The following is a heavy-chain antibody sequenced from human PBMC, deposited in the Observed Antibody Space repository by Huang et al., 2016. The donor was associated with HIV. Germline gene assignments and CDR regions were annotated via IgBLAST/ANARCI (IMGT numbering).Heavy chain of an antibody. Sequence: QVQLQQWGAGLLKPSETLSLTCAVYGGPFSGYYWRWIRQPPGRGLDWIGEINHRGSSNYSPSLKRRVSISVDTSKRQFHLKLTAVIAADTAVYYCARGIGSNTNGSSWSFDLWGQGTLVTVSS. CDR3: ARGIGSNTNGSSWSFDL. J-gene: IGHJ4*02. CDR1: GGPFSGYY. CDR2: INHRGSS. D-gene: IGHD3-22*01. V-gene: IGHV4-34*02.